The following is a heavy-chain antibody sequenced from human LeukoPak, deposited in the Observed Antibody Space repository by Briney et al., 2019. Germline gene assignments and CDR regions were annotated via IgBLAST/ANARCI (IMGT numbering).Heavy chain of an antibody. J-gene: IGHJ3*02. D-gene: IGHD3-22*01. CDR2: ISGSGGST. CDR3: AKGYDSSGYPVADAFDI. CDR1: GFTFSSYA. V-gene: IGHV3-23*01. Sequence: GGSLRLSCAASGFTFSSYAMSWVRQAPGKGLEWVSAISGSGGSTYYADSVKGRFTISRDNSKNTLYLQMNSLRAEDTAVYYCAKGYDSSGYPVADAFDIWGQGTIVTVSS.